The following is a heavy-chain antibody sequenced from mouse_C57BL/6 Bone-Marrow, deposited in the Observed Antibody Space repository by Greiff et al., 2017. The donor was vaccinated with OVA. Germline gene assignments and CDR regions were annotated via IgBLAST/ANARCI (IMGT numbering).Heavy chain of an antibody. CDR1: GYTFTDYY. Sequence: EVQLQQSGPELVKPGASVKISCKASGYTFTDYYMTWLKQSHGKSLEWIGDINPNNGGTSYNQKFKGKATLTVDKSSSTAYMELRSLTSEDSAVYYCARITTVVAPWGQGTSVTVSS. CDR2: INPNNGGT. V-gene: IGHV1-26*01. CDR3: ARITTVVAP. J-gene: IGHJ4*01. D-gene: IGHD1-1*01.